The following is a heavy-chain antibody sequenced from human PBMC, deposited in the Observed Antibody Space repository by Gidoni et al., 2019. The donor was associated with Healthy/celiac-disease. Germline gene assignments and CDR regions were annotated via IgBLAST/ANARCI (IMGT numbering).Heavy chain of an antibody. CDR1: GYTFSSYG. J-gene: IGHJ4*02. CDR2: ISTYNGNR. Sequence: QVQLVQSETEVKKPGASVKVSCKASGYTFSSYGITWVRQAPEQGLEWMGWISTYNGNRNYAQKFQGRVTMTTDTSTSTAYMELRSLRSDDTAVYYCARVAGFEQWLIHAFDYWGQGTLVTVSS. CDR3: ARVAGFEQWLIHAFDY. D-gene: IGHD6-19*01. V-gene: IGHV1-18*04.